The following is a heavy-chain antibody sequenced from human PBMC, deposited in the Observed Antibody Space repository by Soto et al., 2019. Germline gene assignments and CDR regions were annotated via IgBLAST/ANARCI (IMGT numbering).Heavy chain of an antibody. V-gene: IGHV3-64D*08. D-gene: IGHD3-22*01. CDR2: ISSNGGST. J-gene: IGHJ4*02. CDR1: GFTFSSYA. Sequence: GGSLRLSCSASGFTFSSYAMHWVRQAPGKGLEYVSAISSNGGSTYYADSVKGRFTTSRDNSKNTLYLQMSSLRAEDTAVYYCQTYYYDSSGYYRDYWGQGTLVTVSS. CDR3: QTYYYDSSGYYRDY.